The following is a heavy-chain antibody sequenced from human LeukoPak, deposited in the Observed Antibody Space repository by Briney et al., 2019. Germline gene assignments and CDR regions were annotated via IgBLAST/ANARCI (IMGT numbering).Heavy chain of an antibody. Sequence: SETLSLTCAVYGGSFSGYYWSWIRQPPGKGLEWIGEINHSGSTYYNPSLKSRVTISVDTSKNQFSLKLSSVTAADTAVYYCARSRTTVTTYYYYYMDVWGKGTTVTISS. D-gene: IGHD4-17*01. CDR1: GGSFSGYY. CDR2: INHSGST. CDR3: ARSRTTVTTYYYYYMDV. J-gene: IGHJ6*03. V-gene: IGHV4-34*01.